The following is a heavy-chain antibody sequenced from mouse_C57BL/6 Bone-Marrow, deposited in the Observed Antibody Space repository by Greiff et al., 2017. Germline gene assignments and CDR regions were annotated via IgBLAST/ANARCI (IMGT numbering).Heavy chain of an antibody. J-gene: IGHJ1*03. D-gene: IGHD1-1*01. CDR2: IWWDDDK. CDR3: ARIARYYGSSYERYFDV. V-gene: IGHV8-8*01. Sequence: VKLKECGPGILQPSQTLSLTCSFSGFSLSTFGMGVGWIRQPSGKGLEWLAHIWWDDDKYYNPALKSRLTISKDTSKNQVFLKIANVDTADTATYYCARIARYYGSSYERYFDVWGTGTTVTVSS. CDR1: GFSLSTFGMG.